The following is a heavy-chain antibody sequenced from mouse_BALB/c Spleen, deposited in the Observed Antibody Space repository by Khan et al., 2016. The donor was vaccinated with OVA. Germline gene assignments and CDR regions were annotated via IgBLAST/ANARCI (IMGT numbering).Heavy chain of an antibody. CDR3: ARSRLGLRMGY. Sequence: QVQLKQSGAELVRPGTSVKVSCKASGYTFTSYLMEWVKQRPGQGLEWIGRINPGNGNTNYNEKFKGKATLTSDTSSSTAYMQLSSLTSDDSAVYLYARSRLGLRMGYWGQGTTLSVSS. D-gene: IGHD3-3*01. CDR1: GYTFTSYL. J-gene: IGHJ2*01. V-gene: IGHV1-54*01. CDR2: INPGNGNT.